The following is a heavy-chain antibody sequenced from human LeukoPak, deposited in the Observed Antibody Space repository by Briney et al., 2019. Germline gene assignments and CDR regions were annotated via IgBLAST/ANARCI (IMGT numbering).Heavy chain of an antibody. V-gene: IGHV3-30*18. Sequence: TGGSLRLSCAASGFTFSSYGMHWVRQAPGKGLEWVAVISYDGSNKYYADSVKGRFTISRDNSKNTLDLQMNSLRSEDTAVYYCAKEGCSGGRCSEYFQHWGQGTLVTVSS. D-gene: IGHD2-15*01. CDR1: GFTFSSYG. J-gene: IGHJ1*01. CDR3: AKEGCSGGRCSEYFQH. CDR2: ISYDGSNK.